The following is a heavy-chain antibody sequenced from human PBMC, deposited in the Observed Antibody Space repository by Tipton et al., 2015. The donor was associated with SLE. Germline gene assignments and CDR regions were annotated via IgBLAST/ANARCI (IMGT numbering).Heavy chain of an antibody. CDR2: IHTYNGHT. Sequence: QLVQSGAEVKKPGASVKVSCKASGYTFTSYPLTWVRQAPGQGLEWMGWIHTYNGHTNYAQKLQGRVTMTTDTSTSTAYMELSSLRSEDTAVYYCARRHRSSTRGGAFDIWGQGTMVTVSS. CDR1: GYTFTSYP. CDR3: ARRHRSSTRGGAFDI. V-gene: IGHV1-18*01. D-gene: IGHD2-2*01. J-gene: IGHJ3*02.